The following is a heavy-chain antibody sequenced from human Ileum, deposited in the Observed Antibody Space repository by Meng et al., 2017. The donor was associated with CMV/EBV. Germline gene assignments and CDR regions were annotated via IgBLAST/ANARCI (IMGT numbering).Heavy chain of an antibody. Sequence: SVKVSCKASGGTFSSYTINWVRQAPGQGLEWMGRIIPVPAMTNYAQKFHDRLTITAEKSTSTVYMELSSLRSDDTAVYYCASLMGKGMRDAFWGQGTLVTVSS. CDR3: ASLMGKGMRDAF. CDR2: IIPVPAMT. V-gene: IGHV1-69*02. D-gene: IGHD2-8*01. J-gene: IGHJ4*02. CDR1: GGTFSSYT.